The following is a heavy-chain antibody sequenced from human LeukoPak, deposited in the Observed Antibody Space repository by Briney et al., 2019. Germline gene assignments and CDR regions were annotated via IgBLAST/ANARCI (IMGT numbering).Heavy chain of an antibody. CDR1: GFTFSNYD. CDR2: ISYDGTNK. CDR3: AKDDRGNEAPFDY. J-gene: IGHJ4*02. Sequence: GRSLRLSCAASGFTFSNYDMHWVRQAPGKGLEWVAVISYDGTNKYYADSVKGRFTISRDNSKNTLHLQMNSLRAEDTAVYYCAKDDRGNEAPFDYWGRGTLVTVSS. V-gene: IGHV3-30*18.